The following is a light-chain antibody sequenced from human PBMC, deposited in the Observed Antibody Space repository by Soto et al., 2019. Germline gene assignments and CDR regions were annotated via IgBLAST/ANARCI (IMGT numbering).Light chain of an antibody. CDR3: QQLFIYPPT. Sequence: TQSHEALSVPPGERATLSCRARRSISSNLVWYQQKAGQAPRLLIYGASTRATGIPGRFSGSGSGTEFTLTISSLQSEDFAVYYCQQLFIYPPTFGPGTKVAIK. V-gene: IGKV3-15*01. CDR1: RSISSN. J-gene: IGKJ3*01. CDR2: GAS.